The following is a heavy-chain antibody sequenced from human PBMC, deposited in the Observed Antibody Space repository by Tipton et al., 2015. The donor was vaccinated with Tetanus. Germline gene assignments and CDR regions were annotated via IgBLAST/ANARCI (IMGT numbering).Heavy chain of an antibody. D-gene: IGHD5-24*01. Sequence: TLSLTCAVYYDSFYGYYWSWIRQPPGKGLEWIGEISHSENTNYNPSLQSRVTISMNTANNHIYLNLTSVTAADTAAYYCARWRDGFNRALDSWGQGIMVTVSS. CDR3: ARWRDGFNRALDS. J-gene: IGHJ4*02. CDR2: ISHSENT. V-gene: IGHV4-34*01. CDR1: YDSFYGYY.